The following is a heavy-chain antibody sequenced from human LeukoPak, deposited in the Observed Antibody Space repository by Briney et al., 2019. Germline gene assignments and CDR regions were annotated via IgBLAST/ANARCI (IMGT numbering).Heavy chain of an antibody. V-gene: IGHV4-59*12. CDR3: ARIGIPSYYYYYGMDV. CDR1: GGSISSYY. Sequence: SETLSLTCTVSGGSISSYYWSWIRQPPGKGLEWIGYIYYSGSTYYNPSLKSRVTISVDTSKNQFSLKLSSVTAADTAVYYCARIGIPSYYYYYGMDVWGQGTTVTVSS. CDR2: IYYSGST. J-gene: IGHJ6*02.